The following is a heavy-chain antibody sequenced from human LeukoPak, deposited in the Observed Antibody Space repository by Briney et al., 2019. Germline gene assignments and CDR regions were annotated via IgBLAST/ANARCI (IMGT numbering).Heavy chain of an antibody. Sequence: ASVKVSCKASGYTFTGYYMHWVRQAPGQGLEWMGWINPNSGGTNYAQKLQGRVTMTTDTSTSTAYMELRSLRSDDTAVYYCARASRRIVVVAANANWFDPWGQGTLVTVSS. CDR3: ARASRRIVVVAANANWFDP. J-gene: IGHJ5*02. CDR2: INPNSGGT. V-gene: IGHV1-2*02. D-gene: IGHD2-15*01. CDR1: GYTFTGYY.